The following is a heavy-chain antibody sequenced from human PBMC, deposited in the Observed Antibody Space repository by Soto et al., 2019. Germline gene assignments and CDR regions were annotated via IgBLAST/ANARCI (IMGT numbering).Heavy chain of an antibody. CDR1: GGTFSSYT. CDR2: IIPILGIA. V-gene: IGHV1-69*02. Sequence: SVKVSCKASGGTFSSYTISWVRQAPGQWLELMGRIIPILGIANYAESVRGRFTISTDNFKDTLYLQMNSLRVDDTAMYYCARHVGSYWYFDLWGRGTLVTVSS. CDR3: ARHVGSYWYFDL. J-gene: IGHJ2*01. D-gene: IGHD1-26*01.